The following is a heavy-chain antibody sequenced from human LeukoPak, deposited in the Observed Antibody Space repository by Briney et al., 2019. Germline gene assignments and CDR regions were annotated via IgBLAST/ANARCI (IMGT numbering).Heavy chain of an antibody. J-gene: IGHJ4*02. CDR2: NGPTGAGT. Sequence: PGGSLRLSCAASGFTFRSYAMSWVRQAPGKGLEWVSGNGPTGAGTYYADSVKGQFIVSRDNSKNTLYLQMNSLRAEDTAVYYCATIGYSSTWYAYWGQGTLVTVSS. V-gene: IGHV3-23*01. CDR3: ATIGYSSTWYAY. D-gene: IGHD6-13*01. CDR1: GFTFRSYA.